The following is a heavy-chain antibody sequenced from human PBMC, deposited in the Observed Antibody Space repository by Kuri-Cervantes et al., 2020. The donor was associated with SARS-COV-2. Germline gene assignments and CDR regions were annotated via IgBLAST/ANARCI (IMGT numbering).Heavy chain of an antibody. CDR3: ARTQGVAARRGDHNWFDP. J-gene: IGHJ5*02. CDR1: GGSISSSSYY. V-gene: IGHV4-39*01. CDR2: IYYSGST. Sequence: SETLSPTCTVSGGSISSSSYYWGWIRQPPGKGLEWIGSIYYSGSTYYNPSLKSRVTISVDTSKNQFSLKLSSVTAADTAVYYCARTQGVAARRGDHNWFDPWGQGTLVTVSS. D-gene: IGHD6-6*01.